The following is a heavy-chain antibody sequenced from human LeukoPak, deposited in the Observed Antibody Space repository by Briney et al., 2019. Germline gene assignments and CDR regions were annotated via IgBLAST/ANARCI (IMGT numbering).Heavy chain of an antibody. Sequence: GESLKISGKGSGSRFTSYWIGWVRQMPGKGLEWMGIIYPGDSDTRYSPSFQGQVTISADKSISTAYLQWSSLKASDTAMYYCARRGGTRGANDFWSGFDYWGQGTLVTVSS. CDR3: ARRGGTRGANDFWSGFDY. CDR1: GSRFTSYW. D-gene: IGHD3-3*01. V-gene: IGHV5-51*01. J-gene: IGHJ4*02. CDR2: IYPGDSDT.